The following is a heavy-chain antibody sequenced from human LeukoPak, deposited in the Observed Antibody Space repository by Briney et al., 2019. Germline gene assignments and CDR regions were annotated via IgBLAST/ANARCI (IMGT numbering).Heavy chain of an antibody. CDR1: GGSISTGSYY. D-gene: IGHD3-10*01. Sequence: SQTLSLTCTVSGGSISTGSYYWSWIRQPAGKGLEWIGRIYTSGSTNYNPSLKSRVTISVDTSKNQFSLKLSPVTAADTAVYYCARDLYSRRMNYYGSGSYFAYWGQGTLITVSS. CDR2: IYTSGST. J-gene: IGHJ4*02. V-gene: IGHV4-61*02. CDR3: ARDLYSRRMNYYGSGSYFAY.